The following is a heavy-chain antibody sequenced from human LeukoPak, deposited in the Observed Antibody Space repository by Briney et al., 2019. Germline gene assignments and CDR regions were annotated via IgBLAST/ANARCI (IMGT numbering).Heavy chain of an antibody. J-gene: IGHJ4*02. CDR3: AREPQNYGDFRFDY. CDR1: GFTFSTFA. D-gene: IGHD4-17*01. V-gene: IGHV3-23*01. CDR2: IFPSGGEI. Sequence: GGSLRLSCAASGFTFSTFAMIWVRQPPGKGLEWVSSIFPSGGEIHYADSVRGRFTISRDNSKSILSLQMNSLRAEDTAIYYCAREPQNYGDFRFDYWGQGTLVTVSS.